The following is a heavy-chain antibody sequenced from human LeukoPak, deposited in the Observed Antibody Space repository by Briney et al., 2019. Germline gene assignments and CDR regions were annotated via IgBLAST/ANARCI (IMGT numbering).Heavy chain of an antibody. D-gene: IGHD6-19*01. CDR3: ARDKRVAVAGTYIYYYYMDV. Sequence: SETLSLTCTVSGGPITTYYLSWIRQPAGKGLEWIGRIYISGSGSTNYNPSLKSRVTMSVDTSKNQFSLKLSSVTAADTAVYYCARDKRVAVAGTYIYYYYMDVWGNGTTVTISS. V-gene: IGHV4-4*07. CDR2: IYISGSGST. CDR1: GGPITTYY. J-gene: IGHJ6*03.